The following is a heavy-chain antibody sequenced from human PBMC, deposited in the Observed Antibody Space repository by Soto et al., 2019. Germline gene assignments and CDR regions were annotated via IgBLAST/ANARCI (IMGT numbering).Heavy chain of an antibody. CDR1: GYSFTSYW. CDR3: ARHIPTYYYDSSGYPPDY. Sequence: EVQLVQSGAEVKKPGESLKISCKGSGYSFTSYWIGWVRQMPGKGLEWMGIIYPGDSDTRYSPSLQGQVTISADKSISTAYLQWSSLKASDTAMYYCARHIPTYYYDSSGYPPDYWGQGTLVTVSS. V-gene: IGHV5-51*01. J-gene: IGHJ4*02. D-gene: IGHD3-22*01. CDR2: IYPGDSDT.